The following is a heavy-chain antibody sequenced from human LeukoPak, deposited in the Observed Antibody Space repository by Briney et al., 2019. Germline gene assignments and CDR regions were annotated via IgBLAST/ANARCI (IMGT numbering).Heavy chain of an antibody. CDR2: ISGSGGST. V-gene: IGHV3-23*01. D-gene: IGHD2-15*01. CDR1: GFTFSSYA. Sequence: TGGSLRLSCAASGFTFSSYAMSWVRQAPGKGLEWVSAISGSGGSTYYADSVRGLFTISRDNSKNTLYLQMNSLRAEDTAVYYCAKIEFSGGSYYFDYWGQGTLVTVSS. J-gene: IGHJ4*02. CDR3: AKIEFSGGSYYFDY.